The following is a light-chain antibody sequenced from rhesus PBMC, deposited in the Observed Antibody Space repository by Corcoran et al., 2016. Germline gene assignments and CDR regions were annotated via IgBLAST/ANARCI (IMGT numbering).Light chain of an antibody. V-gene: IGKV4-1*01. CDR2: WAS. CDR1: RSLLSSANNKNY. J-gene: IGKJ4*01. CDR3: QQFYSSPVT. Sequence: DVVMTQSPDSLAVSLGERVTINCKSSRSLLSSANNKNYLAWYQPKPGQPPRLFIYWASTRESGVPDRFSGSGSRTGFSLPIHGLQADDVAVYYCQQFYSSPVTFGGGTKVEIK.